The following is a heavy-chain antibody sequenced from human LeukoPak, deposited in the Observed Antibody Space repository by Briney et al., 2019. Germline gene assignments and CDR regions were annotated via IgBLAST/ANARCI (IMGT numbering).Heavy chain of an antibody. J-gene: IGHJ3*02. D-gene: IGHD6-13*01. V-gene: IGHV4-4*07. CDR1: GGSISSYY. CDR3: ARHPRIAAAQGAFDI. CDR2: IYTSGST. Sequence: SETLSLTCTVSGGSISSYYWSWIRQPAGKGLEWIGRIYTSGSTNYNPSLKSRVTMSVDTSKNQFSLKLSSVTAADTAVYYCARHPRIAAAQGAFDIWGQGTMVTVSS.